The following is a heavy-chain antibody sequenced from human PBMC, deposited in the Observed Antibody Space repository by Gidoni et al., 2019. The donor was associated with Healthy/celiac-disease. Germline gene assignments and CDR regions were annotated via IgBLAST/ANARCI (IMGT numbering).Heavy chain of an antibody. J-gene: IGHJ3*02. Sequence: EVQLVESGGGLVKPGGSLRLSCAAYGFTFSNAWMSWVRQAPGKGLEWVGRIKSKTDGGTTDYAAPVKGRFTISRDDSKNTLYLQMNSLKTEDTAVYYCTTDPLLLVVTATGGGAFDIWGQGTMVTVSS. V-gene: IGHV3-15*01. CDR2: IKSKTDGGTT. D-gene: IGHD2-21*02. CDR1: GFTFSNAW. CDR3: TTDPLLLVVTATGGGAFDI.